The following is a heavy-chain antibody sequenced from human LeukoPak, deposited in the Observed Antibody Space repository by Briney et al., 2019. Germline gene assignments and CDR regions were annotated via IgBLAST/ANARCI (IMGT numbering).Heavy chain of an antibody. Sequence: GESLKISCKGSGYSFTSYWIGWVRQMPGKGLEWMGIIYPGDSDTRYSPSFQGQVTISADRSISTAYLQWTSLKASDIAMYYCASGYSSSWLAFDYWGQGTLVTVSS. CDR3: ASGYSSSWLAFDY. CDR2: IYPGDSDT. CDR1: GYSFTSYW. D-gene: IGHD6-13*01. J-gene: IGHJ4*02. V-gene: IGHV5-51*01.